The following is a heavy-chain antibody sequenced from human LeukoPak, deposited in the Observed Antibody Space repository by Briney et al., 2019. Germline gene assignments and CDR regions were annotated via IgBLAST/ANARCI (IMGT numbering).Heavy chain of an antibody. D-gene: IGHD6-13*01. J-gene: IGHJ6*03. V-gene: IGHV4-4*07. Sequence: PSETLSLTCTVSGGSISSYYWSWIRQPAGKGLEWIGRIYTSGSTNYNPSLKSRVTMSVDTSKNQFSLKLSSVTAADTAVYYCAREGGSESSSSYYYYMDVWGKGTTVTVSS. CDR3: AREGGSESSSSYYYYMDV. CDR1: GGSISSYY. CDR2: IYTSGST.